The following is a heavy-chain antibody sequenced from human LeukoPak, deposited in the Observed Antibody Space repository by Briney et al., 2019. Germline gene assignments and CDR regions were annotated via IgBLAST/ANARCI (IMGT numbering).Heavy chain of an antibody. J-gene: IGHJ4*02. Sequence: SETLSLTCTVSGGSISSYYWSWIRQPPGKGLEWIGYIYYSGSTNYNPSLKSRVTISVDTSKNQFSLKLSSVTAADTAVYYCARDRHRMTNYFDYWGQGTLVTVSS. CDR3: ARDRHRMTNYFDY. D-gene: IGHD4-11*01. CDR2: IYYSGST. V-gene: IGHV4-59*01. CDR1: GGSISSYY.